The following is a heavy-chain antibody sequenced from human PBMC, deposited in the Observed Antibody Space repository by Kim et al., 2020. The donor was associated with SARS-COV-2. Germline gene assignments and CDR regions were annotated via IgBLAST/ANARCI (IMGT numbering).Heavy chain of an antibody. D-gene: IGHD3-10*01. CDR3: ARGFMVGGFDY. J-gene: IGHJ4*02. V-gene: IGHV4-30-2*05. CDR2: T. Sequence: TYYNPSLKSRVTISVDTSKNQFSLKLSSVTAADTAVYYCARGFMVGGFDYWGQGTLVTVSS.